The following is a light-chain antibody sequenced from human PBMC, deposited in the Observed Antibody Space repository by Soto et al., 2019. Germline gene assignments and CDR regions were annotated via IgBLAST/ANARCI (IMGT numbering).Light chain of an antibody. CDR2: GAS. CDR1: QSVSSSY. V-gene: IGKV3-20*01. CDR3: HQYDSSPLT. Sequence: EIVLTQTPGTLSLSPGERATLSCRASQSVSSSYLAWYQQTPGQAPRPLIYGASSRATGIPDRFSGSGSGTDFTLTISRLEPEDFAVYYCHQYDSSPLTFGVGAKVEIK. J-gene: IGKJ4*01.